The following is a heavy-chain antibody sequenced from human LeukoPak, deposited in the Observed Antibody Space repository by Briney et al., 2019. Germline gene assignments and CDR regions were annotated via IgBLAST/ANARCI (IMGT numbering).Heavy chain of an antibody. J-gene: IGHJ4*02. CDR1: GFTVSSNY. CDR2: IYRDGTT. CDR3: ASSTEWEPIRDY. D-gene: IGHD1-26*01. Sequence: GGSLRLSCAASGFTVSSNYMSWVRQAPGKGLEWVSVIYRDGTTYYADSVKGRFTISRDNSNNTVYLQMNSLRAEDTAVFYCASSTEWEPIRDYWGPGTLVTVSS. V-gene: IGHV3-53*01.